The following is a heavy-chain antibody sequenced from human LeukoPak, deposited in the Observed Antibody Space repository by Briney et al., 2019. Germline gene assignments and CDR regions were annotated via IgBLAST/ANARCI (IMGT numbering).Heavy chain of an antibody. Sequence: SETLSLTCTVSGGSISSSSYYWGWIRQPPGKGLEWIGSIYYSGSTYHNPSLKSRVTMSVDTSKNQFSLKLSSVTAADTAVYYCARALGYYDSSGSFDYWGQGTLVTVSS. J-gene: IGHJ4*02. CDR1: GGSISSSSYY. CDR3: ARALGYYDSSGSFDY. V-gene: IGHV4-39*07. D-gene: IGHD3-22*01. CDR2: IYYSGST.